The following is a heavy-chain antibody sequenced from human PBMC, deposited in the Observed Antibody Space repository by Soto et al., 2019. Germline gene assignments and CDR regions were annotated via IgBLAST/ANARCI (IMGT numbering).Heavy chain of an antibody. J-gene: IGHJ6*02. Sequence: GSLRLSCAASGFTVSSNYMSWVRQAPGKGLEWIGEINHSGSTNYNPSLKSRVTTSVDTSKNQFSLKLSSVTAADTAVYYCARGRQLWSYGMDVWGQGTTVTVSS. D-gene: IGHD5-18*01. V-gene: IGHV4-34*01. CDR1: GFTVSSNY. CDR3: ARGRQLWSYGMDV. CDR2: INHSGST.